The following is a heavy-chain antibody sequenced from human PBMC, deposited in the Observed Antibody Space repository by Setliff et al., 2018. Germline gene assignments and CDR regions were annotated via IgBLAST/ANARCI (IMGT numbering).Heavy chain of an antibody. CDR1: GGSITRGSFY. D-gene: IGHD3-10*01. CDR3: ARDNRARHYMDV. CDR2: IHASGST. V-gene: IGHV4-61*02. J-gene: IGHJ6*03. Sequence: TLSLTCTVSGGSITRGSFYWSWIRQSDGKRLEWIGRIHASGSTNYNPSLNSRVTISIDTAKKQFSLRLSSVTAADTAVYYCARDNRARHYMDVWGKGTTVTVSS.